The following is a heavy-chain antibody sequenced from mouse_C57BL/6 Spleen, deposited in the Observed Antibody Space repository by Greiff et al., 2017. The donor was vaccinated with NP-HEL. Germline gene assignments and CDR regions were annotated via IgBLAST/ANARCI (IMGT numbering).Heavy chain of an antibody. CDR1: GYTFTSYG. Sequence: QVQLQQSGAELARPGASVKLSCKASGYTFTSYGITWVKQRTGQGLEWIGEIYPRSGNTYYNEKFKGKATLTADKSSSTAYMELRSLTSVDSAVYFCARRGLYGSSQYYFDYWGQGTTLTVSS. CDR3: ARRGLYGSSQYYFDY. V-gene: IGHV1-81*01. D-gene: IGHD1-1*01. J-gene: IGHJ2*01. CDR2: IYPRSGNT.